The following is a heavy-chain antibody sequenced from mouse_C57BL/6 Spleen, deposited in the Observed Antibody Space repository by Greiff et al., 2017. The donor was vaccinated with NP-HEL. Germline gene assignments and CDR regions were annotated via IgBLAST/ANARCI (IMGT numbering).Heavy chain of an antibody. J-gene: IGHJ2*01. CDR1: GYAFSSYW. CDR3: AINYGSRGGDY. V-gene: IGHV1-80*01. D-gene: IGHD1-1*01. CDR2: IYPGDGDT. Sequence: QVQLKQSGAELVKPGASVKISCKASGYAFSSYWMNWVKQRPGKGLEWIGQIYPGDGDTNYNGKFKGKATLTADKSSSPAYMQLSSLTSEDSAVYFCAINYGSRGGDYWGQGTTLTVSS.